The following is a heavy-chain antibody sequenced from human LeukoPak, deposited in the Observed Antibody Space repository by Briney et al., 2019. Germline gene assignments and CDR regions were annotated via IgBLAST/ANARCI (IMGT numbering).Heavy chain of an antibody. V-gene: IGHV3-30-3*01. CDR1: GFTFSSYA. CDR2: ISYDGSNK. D-gene: IGHD3-10*01. J-gene: IGHJ4*02. CDR3: AAITGSGSYRAPFDY. Sequence: GGSLRLSCAASGFTFSSYAMHWVRQAPGKGLEWVAVISYDGSNKYYADSVKGRFTISRDNSKNTLYLQMNSLRAEDTAVYYCAAITGSGSYRAPFDYWGQGTLVTVSS.